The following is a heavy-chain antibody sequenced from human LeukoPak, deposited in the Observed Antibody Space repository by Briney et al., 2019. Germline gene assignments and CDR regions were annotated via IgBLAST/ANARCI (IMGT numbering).Heavy chain of an antibody. CDR2: LNSDGSNT. D-gene: IGHD6-6*01. J-gene: IGHJ4*02. V-gene: IGHV3-74*01. CDR3: ATLNIAASH. Sequence: GGSLRLSCAASGFTVSSNYMSWVRQAPGKGLVWVSRLNSDGSNTNYADSVKGRFTISRDNAKNTLYLQMNSLRAEDTAIYYCATLNIAASHWGLGTLVTVSS. CDR1: GFTVSSNY.